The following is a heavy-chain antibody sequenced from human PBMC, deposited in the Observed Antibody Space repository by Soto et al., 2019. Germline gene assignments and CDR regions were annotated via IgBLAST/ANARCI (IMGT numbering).Heavy chain of an antibody. V-gene: IGHV3-23*01. CDR1: GFTFSSYA. CDR3: AKDDYGDYPGNNWFDP. CDR2: ISGSGGST. D-gene: IGHD4-17*01. Sequence: VQLLESGGGLVQPGGSLRLSCAASGFTFSSYAMSWVRQAPGKGLEWVSAISGSGGSTYYADSVKGRFTISRDNSKNTLYLQMNSLRAEDTAVYYCAKDDYGDYPGNNWFDPWGQGTLVTVSS. J-gene: IGHJ5*02.